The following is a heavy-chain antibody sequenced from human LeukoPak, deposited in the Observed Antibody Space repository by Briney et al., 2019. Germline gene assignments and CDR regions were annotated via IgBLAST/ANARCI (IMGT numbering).Heavy chain of an antibody. J-gene: IGHJ4*02. V-gene: IGHV4-39*07. CDR3: ARDARPTVYYYDSSGYYDY. CDR2: IYYSGST. Sequence: SETLSLTCTVSGGSISSSSYYWGWIRQPPGKGLEWIGSIYYSGSTYYNPSLKSRVTISVDTSKNQFSLKLSSVTAADTAVYYCARDARPTVYYYDSSGYYDYWGQGTLVTVYS. CDR1: GGSISSSSYY. D-gene: IGHD3-22*01.